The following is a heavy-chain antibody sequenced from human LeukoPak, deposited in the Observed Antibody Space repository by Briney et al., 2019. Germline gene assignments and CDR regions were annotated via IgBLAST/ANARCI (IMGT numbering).Heavy chain of an antibody. CDR3: AREYRLTGKVDY. Sequence: SETLSLTCTVSGGSISTFYWNWIRQPPGKGLEWIGYIYYSGSTKYNPSLKSRVTISVDTSKNQFSLKLRSVTAADTAVYYCAREYRLTGKVDYWGQGTLVTVSS. CDR1: GGSISTFY. D-gene: IGHD7-27*01. J-gene: IGHJ4*02. V-gene: IGHV4-59*12. CDR2: IYYSGST.